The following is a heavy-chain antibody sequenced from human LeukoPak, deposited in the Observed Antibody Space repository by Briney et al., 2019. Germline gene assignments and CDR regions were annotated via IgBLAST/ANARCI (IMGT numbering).Heavy chain of an antibody. CDR2: IYYSGST. Sequence: SETLSLTCTVSGGSISSSSYYWGWIRQPPGKGLEWFGSIYYSGSTYYNPSLKSRVTISVDTSKDQFSLNLSSVTAADTAVYYCARHGLAVAGTRGYYFDYWGQGTLVTVSS. V-gene: IGHV4-39*01. J-gene: IGHJ4*02. CDR1: GGSISSSSYY. D-gene: IGHD6-19*01. CDR3: ARHGLAVAGTRGYYFDY.